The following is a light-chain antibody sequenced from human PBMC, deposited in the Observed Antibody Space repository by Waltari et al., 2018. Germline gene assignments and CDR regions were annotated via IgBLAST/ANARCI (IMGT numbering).Light chain of an antibody. CDR2: NND. CDR3: AAWDDSLNGWV. J-gene: IGLJ3*02. CDR1: SPSIGTNT. V-gene: IGLV1-44*01. Sequence: QSVLTQPPSASGPPGPRVTIPFSGSSPSIGTNTLTWYQHLPGTAPKLLIYNNDKRPSGVPDRFSGSKSGTSASLAISGLQSEDEADYYCAAWDDSLNGWVFGGGTKLTVL.